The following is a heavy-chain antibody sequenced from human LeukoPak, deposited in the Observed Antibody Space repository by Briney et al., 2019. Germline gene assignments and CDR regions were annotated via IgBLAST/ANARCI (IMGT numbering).Heavy chain of an antibody. CDR3: ARNGAAWDYYFDY. Sequence: SSETLSLTCTVSGDSITSNYWSWIRQPPGKGLEWIGYIYYSGSTNYNPSLKSRVTISVDTSKNQFSLKLSSVTAADTAVYYCARNGAAWDYYFDYWGQGTLVTVSS. J-gene: IGHJ4*02. D-gene: IGHD4-17*01. CDR1: GDSITSNY. CDR2: IYYSGST. V-gene: IGHV4-59*01.